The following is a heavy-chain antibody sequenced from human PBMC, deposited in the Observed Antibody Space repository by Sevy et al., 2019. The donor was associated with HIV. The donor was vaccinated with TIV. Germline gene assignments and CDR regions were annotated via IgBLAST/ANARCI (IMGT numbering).Heavy chain of an antibody. Sequence: GGSLRLSCAASGFTSSSYSMNWVRQAPGKGLEWVSSISSSSSYIYYADSVKGRFTIARDNAKNSLNLQMNSLRAEDTALYYCARNGGAYDTGFDPWGQGTLVTVSS. J-gene: IGHJ5*02. CDR2: ISSSSSYI. V-gene: IGHV3-21*06. CDR1: GFTSSSYS. D-gene: IGHD3-22*01. CDR3: ARNGGAYDTGFDP.